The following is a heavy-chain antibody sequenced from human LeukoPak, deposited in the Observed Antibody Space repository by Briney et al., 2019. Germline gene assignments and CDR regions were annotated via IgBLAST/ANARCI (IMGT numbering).Heavy chain of an antibody. Sequence: GGSLRLSCAASGFTFSNYGLSWVRQAPGKGLEWVSGITGSGGSTYYADSVKGRFTISRDNSKNTLYLQMNSLGAEDTAVYYCAKVFSGGYYGSGSLRDWGQGTLVTVSS. V-gene: IGHV3-23*01. CDR2: ITGSGGST. D-gene: IGHD3-10*01. J-gene: IGHJ4*02. CDR3: AKVFSGGYYGSGSLRD. CDR1: GFTFSNYG.